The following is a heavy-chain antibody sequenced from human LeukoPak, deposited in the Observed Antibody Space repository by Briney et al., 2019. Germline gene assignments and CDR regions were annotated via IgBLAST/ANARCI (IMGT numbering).Heavy chain of an antibody. J-gene: IGHJ5*02. CDR2: IYHSGST. CDR3: ARVRDGDYGYIGFDP. V-gene: IGHV4-30-2*05. Sequence: SQTLSLTCAVSGGSISSGGYSWSWIRQPPGKGLEWIGYIYHSGSTYYNPSLKSRVTISVDTSKNQFSLKLSSVTAADTAVYHCARVRDGDYGYIGFDPWGQGTLVTVSS. CDR1: GGSISSGGYS. D-gene: IGHD4-17*01.